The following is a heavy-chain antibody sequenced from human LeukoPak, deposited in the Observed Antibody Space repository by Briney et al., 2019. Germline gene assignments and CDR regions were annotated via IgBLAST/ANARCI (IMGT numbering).Heavy chain of an antibody. Sequence: PGGSPRLSCAASGFTFSSYSMNWVRQAPGKGLEWVSYISSSSSTIYYADSVKGRFTISRDNAKNSLYLQMNSLRAEDTAVYYCARDYYYVPRGSGTIYYYYGMDVWGQGTTVTVSS. D-gene: IGHD3-10*01. CDR1: GFTFSSYS. J-gene: IGHJ6*02. CDR2: ISSSSSTI. V-gene: IGHV3-48*04. CDR3: ARDYYYVPRGSGTIYYYYGMDV.